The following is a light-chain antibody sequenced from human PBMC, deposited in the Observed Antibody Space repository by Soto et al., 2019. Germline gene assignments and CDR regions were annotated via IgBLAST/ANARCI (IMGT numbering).Light chain of an antibody. V-gene: IGLV3-21*02. Sequence: SYELTQSPSVSVAPGQTARIPCGGNNIGSKKVQWYQQKPGQAPVLVVYNDGVRPSGIPERFSGSNSANTATLTISRVEAGDEADYYCQLWDSGSDHGVFGGGTKVTVL. CDR2: NDG. CDR1: NIGSKK. J-gene: IGLJ3*02. CDR3: QLWDSGSDHGV.